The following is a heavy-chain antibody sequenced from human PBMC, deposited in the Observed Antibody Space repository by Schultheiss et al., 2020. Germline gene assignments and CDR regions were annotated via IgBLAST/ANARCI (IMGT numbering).Heavy chain of an antibody. V-gene: IGHV1-2*02. Sequence: ASVKVSCKASGYTFTGYYMHWVRQAPGQGLEWMGWINPNSGGTNYAQKFQGRVTMTRDTSISTAYMELSRLRSDDTAVYYCARDQLWFGELLYPIDYWGQGTLVTVS. CDR3: ARDQLWFGELLYPIDY. CDR1: GYTFTGYY. D-gene: IGHD3-10*01. J-gene: IGHJ4*02. CDR2: INPNSGGT.